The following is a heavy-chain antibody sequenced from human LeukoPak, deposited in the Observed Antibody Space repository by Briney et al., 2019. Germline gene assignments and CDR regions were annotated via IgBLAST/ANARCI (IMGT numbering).Heavy chain of an antibody. CDR2: INHSGST. V-gene: IGHV4-34*01. CDR1: AEPFSGSY. J-gene: IGHJ4*02. D-gene: IGHD1/OR15-1a*01. CDR3: ARYNWNIPFYFDY. Sequence: ASETLSLTCTIYAEPFSGSYWTWIRQPPGKGLEWIGEINHSGSTNYNPSLESRVTISIDTFKKQFSLKLSSVTAADTAVYYCARYNWNIPFYFDYWGLGTLVTVSS.